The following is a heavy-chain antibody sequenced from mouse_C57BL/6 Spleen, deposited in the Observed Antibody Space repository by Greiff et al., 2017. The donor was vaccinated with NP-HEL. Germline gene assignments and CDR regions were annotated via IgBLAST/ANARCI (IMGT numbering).Heavy chain of an antibody. CDR3: ARDRGHYFDY. D-gene: IGHD3-1*01. V-gene: IGHV3-6*01. CDR2: ISYDGSN. Sequence: DVHLVESGPGLVKPSQSLSLTCSVTGYSITSGYYWNWIRQFPGNKLEWMGYISYDGSNNYNPSLKNRISITRDTSKNQFFLKLNSVTTEDTATYYCARDRGHYFDYWGQGTTLTVSS. CDR1: GYSITSGYY. J-gene: IGHJ2*01.